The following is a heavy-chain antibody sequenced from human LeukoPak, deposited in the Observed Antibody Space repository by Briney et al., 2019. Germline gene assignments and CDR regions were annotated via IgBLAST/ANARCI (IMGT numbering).Heavy chain of an antibody. CDR1: GFTVSSNY. D-gene: IGHD1-7*01. CDR3: ATSAGTTLGIYTIDY. Sequence: GGPLRLSCAASGFTVSSNYMSWVRQAPGKGLEWVSVIYSGGSTYYADSVKGRFTISRDNSKNTLYLQMNSLRAEDTAVYYCATSAGTTLGIYTIDYWGQGTLVTVSS. CDR2: IYSGGST. J-gene: IGHJ4*02. V-gene: IGHV3-53*01.